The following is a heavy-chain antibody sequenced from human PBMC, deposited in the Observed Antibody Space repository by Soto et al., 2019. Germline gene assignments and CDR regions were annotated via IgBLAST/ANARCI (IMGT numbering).Heavy chain of an antibody. CDR1: GYTFTSYG. CDR2: ISAYNGNT. Sequence: QVQLVQSGAEVKKPGASVKVSCKASGYTFTSYGISWVRQAPGQGLEWMGWISAYNGNTNYAQKLQGRVTMTTDTATSTAYMELRSLRSDDTAVYYCASGLAYCGGDCSIPFDYWGQGTLVTVSS. V-gene: IGHV1-18*01. J-gene: IGHJ4*02. D-gene: IGHD2-21*02. CDR3: ASGLAYCGGDCSIPFDY.